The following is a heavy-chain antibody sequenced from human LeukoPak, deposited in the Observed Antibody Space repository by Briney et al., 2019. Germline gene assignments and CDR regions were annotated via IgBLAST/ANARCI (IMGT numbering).Heavy chain of an antibody. V-gene: IGHV3-30-3*01. J-gene: IGHJ4*02. Sequence: PGGSLRLSCAASGFTFSSYAMHWVRQAPGKGLEWVAVISYDGSNKYYADSVKGRFTISRDNSKNTLYLQMNSLRAEDTAVYYCARAAEYGIKWELVFWGQGTLVTVSS. CDR2: ISYDGSNK. CDR3: ARAAEYGIKWELVF. D-gene: IGHD1-26*01. CDR1: GFTFSSYA.